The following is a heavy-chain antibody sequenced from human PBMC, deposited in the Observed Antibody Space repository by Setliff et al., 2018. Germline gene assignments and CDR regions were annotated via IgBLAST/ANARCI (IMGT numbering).Heavy chain of an antibody. CDR3: ARDRWKVIVNRGDDAFDL. CDR1: GFTFSSHW. J-gene: IGHJ3*01. Sequence: GGSLRLSCAAAGFTFSSHWMHWVRQAPGKRLMWVSRINNDGSSTTYEDSVKGRFTISRDNAKNTLYLQMNSLRAEDTAVYYCARDRWKVIVNRGDDAFDLWGQGAMVTVSS. D-gene: IGHD3-22*01. CDR2: INNDGSST. V-gene: IGHV3-74*01.